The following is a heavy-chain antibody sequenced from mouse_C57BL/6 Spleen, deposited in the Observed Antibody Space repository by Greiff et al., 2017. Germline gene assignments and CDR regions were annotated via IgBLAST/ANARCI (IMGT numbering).Heavy chain of an antibody. J-gene: IGHJ3*01. CDR3: AYDYDGDWFAY. D-gene: IGHD2-4*01. CDR1: GYTFTSYW. V-gene: IGHV1-64*01. Sequence: VQLQQPGAELVKPGASVKLSCKASGYTFTSYWMHWVKQRPGQGLEWIGMIHPNSGSTNYNEKFKSKATLTVDKSSSTAYMRLSSLTSEDSAVYYWAYDYDGDWFAYWGQGTLVTVSA. CDR2: IHPNSGST.